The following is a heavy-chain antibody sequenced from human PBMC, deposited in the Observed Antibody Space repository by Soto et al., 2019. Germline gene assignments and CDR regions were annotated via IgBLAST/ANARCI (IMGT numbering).Heavy chain of an antibody. CDR2: ISYDGSNK. Sequence: GGSLRLSCAASGFTFSSYGMHWVRQAPGKGLEWVAVISYDGSNKYYADSVKGRFTISRDNSKNTLYLQMNSLRAEDTAVYYCAKDRAPHSGSYFDYWGQGTLVTVSS. J-gene: IGHJ4*02. CDR1: GFTFSSYG. D-gene: IGHD5-12*01. V-gene: IGHV3-30*18. CDR3: AKDRAPHSGSYFDY.